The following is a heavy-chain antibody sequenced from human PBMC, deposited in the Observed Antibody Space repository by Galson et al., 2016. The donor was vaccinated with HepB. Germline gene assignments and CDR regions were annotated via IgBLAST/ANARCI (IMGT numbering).Heavy chain of an antibody. CDR3: AMGVDRYSSFLQL. V-gene: IGHV3-11*01. J-gene: IGHJ1*01. Sequence: SLRLSCAGSGFTFSDYYMSWIRQAPGGGLEWVAYISKSGSTIYYADSVKGRFTISRDNTQRSLSLQRSGLGGDDAGRYYCAMGVDRYSSFLQLGGQGTLVTVSS. CDR1: GFTFSDYY. CDR2: ISKSGSTI. D-gene: IGHD6-6*01.